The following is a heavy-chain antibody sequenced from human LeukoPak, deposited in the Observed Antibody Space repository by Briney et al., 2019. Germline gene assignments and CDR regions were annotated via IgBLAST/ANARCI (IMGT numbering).Heavy chain of an antibody. J-gene: IGHJ4*02. D-gene: IGHD6-13*01. V-gene: IGHV1-2*02. CDR2: INPNSGGT. CDR3: AREDFGYSSSWTNPFDY. Sequence: GASVKVSCKASGYTFTSYYMHWVRQAPGQGLEWMGWINPNSGGTNYAQKFQGRVTMTRDTSISTAYMELSRLRSDDTAVYYCAREDFGYSSSWTNPFDYWGQGTLVTVSS. CDR1: GYTFTSYY.